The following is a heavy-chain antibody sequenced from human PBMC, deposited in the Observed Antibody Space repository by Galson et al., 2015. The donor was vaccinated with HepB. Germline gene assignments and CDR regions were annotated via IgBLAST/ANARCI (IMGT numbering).Heavy chain of an antibody. CDR3: ALIPGMAVSGGLSYYYYAMDV. CDR1: GGTFNSFA. V-gene: IGHV1-69*06. CDR2: IIPMFGAP. Sequence: SCKASGGTFNSFAVSWVRQAPGLGLEWMGGIIPMFGAPHYAQKFKGRATINADKSTTTAHLELNSLTSEDTAIYYCALIPGMAVSGGLSYYYYAMDVWGQGTPVTVSS. D-gene: IGHD3-10*01. J-gene: IGHJ6*02.